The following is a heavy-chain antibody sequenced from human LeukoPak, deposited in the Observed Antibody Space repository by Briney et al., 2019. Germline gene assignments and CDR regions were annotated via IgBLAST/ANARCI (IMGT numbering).Heavy chain of an antibody. V-gene: IGHV1-69*04. D-gene: IGHD3-22*01. CDR2: IIPNLGTT. CDR1: GGTSNSHA. CDR3: ATTNDGGGYQWGDFFDF. Sequence: SVKVSCKASGGTSNSHAISWVRQAPGQGLEWMGRIIPNLGTTNRAQNFQDRVTLTADKSTNTAYMELTSLTSDDTAVYYCATTNDGGGYQWGDFFDFWGQGALVTVSS. J-gene: IGHJ4*02.